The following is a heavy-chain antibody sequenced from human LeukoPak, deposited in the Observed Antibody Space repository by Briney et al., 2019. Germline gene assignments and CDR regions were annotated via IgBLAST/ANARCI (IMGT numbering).Heavy chain of an antibody. J-gene: IGHJ5*02. CDR3: ARGVGAKGSNWFDP. D-gene: IGHD1-26*01. CDR1: GGSISSYY. V-gene: IGHV4-59*08. Sequence: SETLSLTCTVSGGSISSYYWSWIRQPPGKGLEWIGYIYYSGSTNYNPSLKSRVTISVDTSKNQFSLKLSSVTAADTAVYYCARGVGAKGSNWFDPWGQGTLVTVSS. CDR2: IYYSGST.